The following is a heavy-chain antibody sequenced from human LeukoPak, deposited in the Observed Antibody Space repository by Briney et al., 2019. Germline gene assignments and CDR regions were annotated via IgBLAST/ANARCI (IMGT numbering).Heavy chain of an antibody. Sequence: PSETLLLTCAVYGWSFSGYYWSWIRQPPGKGLEWIGEINHSGSTNYNPSLKSRVTISVDTSNNQFFLKLRSVTAADTAVYYCARGLYGLYYYYYYMDVWGKGTTVTVSS. V-gene: IGHV4-34*01. D-gene: IGHD2-8*01. CDR2: INHSGST. CDR1: GWSFSGYY. J-gene: IGHJ6*03. CDR3: ARGLYGLYYYYYYMDV.